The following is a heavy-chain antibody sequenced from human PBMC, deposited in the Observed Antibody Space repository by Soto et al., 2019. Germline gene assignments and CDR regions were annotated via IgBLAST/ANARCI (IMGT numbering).Heavy chain of an antibody. D-gene: IGHD3-10*01. CDR3: APWFGAFYY. Sequence: ESGGGDVQPGRFLRLSCAASGFTFSSYGMHWVRQAPGKGLERVAVISYDGSNKYYADSVKGRFTISRDNSKNTLYLQMNSLRAEDTAVYYCAPWFGAFYYWSHGTLVTVSS. CDR2: ISYDGSNK. J-gene: IGHJ4*01. V-gene: IGHV3-30*03. CDR1: GFTFSSYG.